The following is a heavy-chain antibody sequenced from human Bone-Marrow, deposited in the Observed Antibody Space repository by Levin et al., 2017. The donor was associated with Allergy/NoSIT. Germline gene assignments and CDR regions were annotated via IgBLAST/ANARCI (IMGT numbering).Heavy chain of an antibody. V-gene: IGHV4-59*01. CDR3: ARVIFRKSTSSGYGRDV. Sequence: SETLSLTCTVSGGSISNYYWSWIRQPPGKGLEWIGYIYYSGSTSYNPSLKSRVTISVDTSKNHFSLKLSSVTAADTAVYYCARVIFRKSTSSGYGRDVWGQGTTVSVSS. CDR1: GGSISNYY. D-gene: IGHD2-2*01. CDR2: IYYSGST. J-gene: IGHJ6*02.